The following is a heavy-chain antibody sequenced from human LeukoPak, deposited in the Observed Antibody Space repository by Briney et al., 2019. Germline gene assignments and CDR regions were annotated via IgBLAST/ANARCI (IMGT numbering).Heavy chain of an antibody. J-gene: IGHJ4*02. Sequence: GESLKISCKGSGYSFTSYWIGWVRQMPGKGLEWMGIIYPGDSDTRYSPSFQGQVTISADKSIITAYLQWSSLKASDTAMYYCARRSAHGSGSYYLFDYWGQGTLVTVSS. CDR2: IYPGDSDT. V-gene: IGHV5-51*01. D-gene: IGHD3-10*01. CDR1: GYSFTSYW. CDR3: ARRSAHGSGSYYLFDY.